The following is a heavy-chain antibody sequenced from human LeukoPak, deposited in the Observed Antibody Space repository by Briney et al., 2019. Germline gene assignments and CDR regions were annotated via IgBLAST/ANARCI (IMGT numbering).Heavy chain of an antibody. CDR1: GFTFSSYG. J-gene: IGHJ4*02. Sequence: PGGSLRLSCAASGFTFSSYGMHWVRQAPGKGLEWVAVIWYDGSNKYYADSVKGRFTISRDNSKNTLYLQMNSLRAEDTAVYYCARDWAMYYYDSSGYYFDYWGQGTLVTVSS. CDR2: IWYDGSNK. D-gene: IGHD3-22*01. CDR3: ARDWAMYYYDSSGYYFDY. V-gene: IGHV3-33*08.